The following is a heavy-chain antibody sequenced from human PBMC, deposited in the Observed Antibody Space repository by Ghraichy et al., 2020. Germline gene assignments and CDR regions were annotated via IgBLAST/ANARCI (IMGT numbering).Heavy chain of an antibody. CDR3: ARDGNTAPYAFDI. V-gene: IGHV1-69*13. CDR1: GGTFSSYA. J-gene: IGHJ3*02. Sequence: SVKVSCKASGGTFSSYAISWVRQAPGQGLEWMGGIIPIFGTANYAQKFQGRVTITADESTSTAYMELSSLRSEDTAVYYCARDGNTAPYAFDIWGQGTMVTVSS. D-gene: IGHD4-23*01. CDR2: IIPIFGTA.